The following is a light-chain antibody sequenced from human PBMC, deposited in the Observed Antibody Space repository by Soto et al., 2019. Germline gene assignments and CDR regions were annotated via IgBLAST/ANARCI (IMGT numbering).Light chain of an antibody. CDR1: SSNIGSKY. CDR3: AAWDDSLSGPV. CDR2: SNN. J-gene: IGLJ3*02. V-gene: IGLV1-47*02. Sequence: QSVLTQPPSASGTPGQRVTISCSGSSSNIGSKYVYWYQQLPGTAPKLLIYSNNQRPSGVPDRFSGSKSGTSASLAISGLRSEDEADYYCAAWDDSLSGPVFGGGTQLTVL.